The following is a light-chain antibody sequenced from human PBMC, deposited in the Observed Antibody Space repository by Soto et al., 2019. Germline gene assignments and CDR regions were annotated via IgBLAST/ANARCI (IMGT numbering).Light chain of an antibody. CDR2: DTS. Sequence: EIVLTQSPGTLSLSPGKRATLSCRASQSVSNFLAWYQQKPGQAPRLLIYDTSNRATGIPARFSGSGSGTEFTLTISSLQSEDFAVYYCQQYNTWPWTFGQGTKVDI. CDR1: QSVSNF. J-gene: IGKJ1*01. CDR3: QQYNTWPWT. V-gene: IGKV3-11*01.